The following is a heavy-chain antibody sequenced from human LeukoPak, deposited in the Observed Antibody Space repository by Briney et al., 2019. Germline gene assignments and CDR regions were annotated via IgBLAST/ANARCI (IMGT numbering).Heavy chain of an antibody. V-gene: IGHV4-4*07. Sequence: PSETLSLTCTVSGGSISSYYWSWIRQPAGKGLEWIGRIYTSGSTNYNPSLKSRVTISVDTSKNQFSLKLSSVTAADTAVYYCARAHYGGNHGDAFDIWGQGTMVTVSS. CDR1: GGSISSYY. D-gene: IGHD4-23*01. CDR2: IYTSGST. CDR3: ARAHYGGNHGDAFDI. J-gene: IGHJ3*02.